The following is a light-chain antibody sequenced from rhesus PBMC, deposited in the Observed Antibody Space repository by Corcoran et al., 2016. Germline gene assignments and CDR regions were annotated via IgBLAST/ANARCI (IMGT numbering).Light chain of an antibody. CDR1: QGISNN. Sequence: DIQMTQSPSSLSASVGDTVTITCRASQGISNNLAWYQQKPRKAPKLLSYKASSLESGVPSRFSGSGSWTDFTLTIRILQSEDFATYYCQQYSSRPYSFGQGTKVEIK. V-gene: IGKV1-22*01. CDR2: KAS. CDR3: QQYSSRPYS. J-gene: IGKJ2*01.